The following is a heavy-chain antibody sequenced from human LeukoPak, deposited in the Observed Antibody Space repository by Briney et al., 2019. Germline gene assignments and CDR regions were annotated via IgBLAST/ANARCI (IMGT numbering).Heavy chain of an antibody. D-gene: IGHD3-10*01. V-gene: IGHV3-23*01. CDR3: AKSPSPITMVRGVLNWFDP. CDR2: ISGSGGST. Sequence: GGSLRLSCAASGFTFSSYAMSWVRQAPGKGLEWVSAISGSGGSTYYPDSVKGRFTISRDNSKNTLYLQMNSLRAEDTAVYYCAKSPSPITMVRGVLNWFDPWGQGTLVTVSS. CDR1: GFTFSSYA. J-gene: IGHJ5*02.